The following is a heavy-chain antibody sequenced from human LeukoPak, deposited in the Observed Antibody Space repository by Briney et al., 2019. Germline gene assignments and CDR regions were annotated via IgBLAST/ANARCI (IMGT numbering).Heavy chain of an antibody. CDR1: GFTFSDYY. CDR2: ISHDSSYT. CDR3: ARDQSDYYGSGSYSEGSY. Sequence: PGGSLRLSCAASGFTFSDYYMSWIRQAPGKGLEWVSYISHDSSYTNHADSVKGRFTISRDNAKNSLYLQMNSLRAEDTAVYYCARDQSDYYGSGSYSEGSYWGQGTLVTVSS. J-gene: IGHJ4*02. D-gene: IGHD3-10*01. V-gene: IGHV3-11*05.